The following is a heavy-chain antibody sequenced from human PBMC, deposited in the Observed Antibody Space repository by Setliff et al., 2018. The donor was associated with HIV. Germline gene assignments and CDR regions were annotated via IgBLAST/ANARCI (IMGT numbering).Heavy chain of an antibody. D-gene: IGHD2-15*01. CDR2: IYYSGST. Sequence: SETLSLTCTVSGGSISSYYWSWIRQPPGKGLEWIGYIYYSGSTNYNPSLKSRVTMSVDTSKNQFSLKLISVTAADTAVYYCARAPLSGGSFGWFDPWGQGTLVTVSS. V-gene: IGHV4-59*01. CDR3: ARAPLSGGSFGWFDP. J-gene: IGHJ5*02. CDR1: GGSISSYY.